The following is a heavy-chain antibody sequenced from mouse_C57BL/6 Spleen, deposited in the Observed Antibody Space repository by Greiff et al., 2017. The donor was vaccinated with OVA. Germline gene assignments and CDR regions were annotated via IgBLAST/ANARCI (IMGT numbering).Heavy chain of an antibody. Sequence: QVQLQQPGAELVRPGSSVKLSCKASGYTFTSYWMDWVKQRPGQGLEWIGNIYPSDSETHYNQKFKDKATLTVDKSSSTAYMQLSSLTSEDSAVYYCARLDYGSSYEGYFDGWGTGTTVTVSS. CDR1: GYTFTSYW. D-gene: IGHD1-1*01. V-gene: IGHV1-61*01. J-gene: IGHJ1*03. CDR2: IYPSDSET. CDR3: ARLDYGSSYEGYFDG.